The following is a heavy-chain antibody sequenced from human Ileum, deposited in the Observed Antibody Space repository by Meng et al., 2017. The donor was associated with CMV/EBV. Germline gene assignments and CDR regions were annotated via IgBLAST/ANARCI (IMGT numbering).Heavy chain of an antibody. D-gene: IGHD6-19*01. J-gene: IGHJ3*01. V-gene: IGHV3-23*01. Sequence: GESLMISCSASGFTFSGYGMSWVRQAPGKGLEWVSAIRDSGANTYYAGSVTGRFTISRDNSHNTLYLQMHSLRAEDTAVYYCARALGLGAVMPNYDAFDLWGQGTVVTVSS. CDR1: GFTFSGYG. CDR2: IRDSGANT. CDR3: ARALGLGAVMPNYDAFDL.